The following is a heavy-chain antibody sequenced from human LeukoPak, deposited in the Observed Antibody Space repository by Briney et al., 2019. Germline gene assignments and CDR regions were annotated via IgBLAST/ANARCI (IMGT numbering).Heavy chain of an antibody. CDR3: ARSSSWPPYGMDV. D-gene: IGHD6-13*01. CDR1: GFTFSSYW. J-gene: IGHJ6*02. Sequence: TGGSLRLSCAASGFTFSSYWMHWVRQAPGKGLVWVSRINSDGSSTSYADSVKGRFTISRDNAKNTLYLQMNSLRAEDTAVYYCARSSSWPPYGMDVWGQGTTVTVSS. V-gene: IGHV3-74*01. CDR2: INSDGSST.